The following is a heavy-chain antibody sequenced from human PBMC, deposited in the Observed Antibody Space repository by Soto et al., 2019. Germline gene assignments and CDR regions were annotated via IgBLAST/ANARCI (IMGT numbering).Heavy chain of an antibody. CDR2: ISYDGSNK. Sequence: GGSLRLSCAAFGFTVSNKHMTWVRQAPGKGLDWVAVISYDGSNKYYADSVKGRFTISRDNSKNTLYLQMNSLRAEDTAVYYCAKDPSITIFGEYYFDYWGQGTLVTVSS. CDR1: GFTVSNKH. J-gene: IGHJ4*02. CDR3: AKDPSITIFGEYYFDY. V-gene: IGHV3-30*18. D-gene: IGHD3-3*01.